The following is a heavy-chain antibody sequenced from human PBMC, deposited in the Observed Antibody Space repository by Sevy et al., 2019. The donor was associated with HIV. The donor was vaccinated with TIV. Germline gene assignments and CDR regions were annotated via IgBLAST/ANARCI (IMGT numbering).Heavy chain of an antibody. D-gene: IGHD3-16*02. CDR2: IKEDGTEI. CDR1: GFTTGFTFSDYW. V-gene: IGHV3-7*01. J-gene: IGHJ4*02. Sequence: GGSLRLSCAASGFTTGFTFSDYWMAWVRQAPGKGLEWVANIKEDGTEIYYLDSLKGRFTISRDNAKNLLYLQMNSLRAEDTAVYYCARGGYYRYSGLDYRGQGTLVTVSS. CDR3: ARGGYYRYSGLDY.